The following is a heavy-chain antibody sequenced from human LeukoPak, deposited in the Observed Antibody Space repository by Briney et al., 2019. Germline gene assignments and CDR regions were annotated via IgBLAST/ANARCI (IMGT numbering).Heavy chain of an antibody. J-gene: IGHJ3*02. CDR3: TRPSGYGDTLSDIDI. Sequence: QPGGSLRLSCAASGFSFSSYWMNWVRQAPGKRLEWAATINEDESEKYYVDSVKGRFTISRDNAKKSMYLQMNSLKTEDTAVYYCTRPSGYGDTLSDIDIWGQGTMVTVSS. CDR1: GFSFSSYW. CDR2: INEDESEK. D-gene: IGHD4-17*01. V-gene: IGHV3-7*03.